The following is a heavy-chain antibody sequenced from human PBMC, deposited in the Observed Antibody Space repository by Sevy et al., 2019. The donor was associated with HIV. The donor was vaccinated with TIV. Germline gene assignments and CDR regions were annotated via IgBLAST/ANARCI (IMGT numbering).Heavy chain of an antibody. Sequence: SETLSLTCAVYGGSFSGYYWSWIRQPPGKGLEWIGEINHSGSTNYNPSLKSRVTISVDTSKNQFSLKLSCVTAADTAGYYCARGVAAAPYYYYYMGVWGKGTTVTVSS. V-gene: IGHV4-34*01. D-gene: IGHD6-13*01. CDR3: ARGVAAAPYYYYYMGV. J-gene: IGHJ6*03. CDR1: GGSFSGYY. CDR2: INHSGST.